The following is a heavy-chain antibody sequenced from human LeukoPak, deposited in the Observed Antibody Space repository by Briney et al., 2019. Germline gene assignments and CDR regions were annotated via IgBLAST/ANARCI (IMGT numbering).Heavy chain of an antibody. CDR1: GFTFSSYG. CDR2: IWYDGSNK. V-gene: IGHV3-33*06. J-gene: IGHJ6*02. D-gene: IGHD1-20*01. CDR3: AKGTNWRNYGMDV. Sequence: PGGSLRLSCAASGFTFSSYGMHWVRQAPGKGLEWVAVIWYDGSNKYYADSVKGRFTISRDNSKNTLYLQMNSLRAEDTALYYCAKGTNWRNYGMDVWGQGTTVTVSS.